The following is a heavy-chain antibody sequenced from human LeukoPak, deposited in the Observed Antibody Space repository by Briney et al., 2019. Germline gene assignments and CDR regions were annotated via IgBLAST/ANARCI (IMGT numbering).Heavy chain of an antibody. J-gene: IGHJ4*02. CDR2: IIPIFGTA. Sequence: ASVKVSFKASGGTFSSYAISWVRQAPGQGLEWMGGIIPIFGTANYAQKFQGRVTITTDESTSRAYMELSRLRSEDTAVYYCARAVAGTFDFWGQGTLVTVSS. CDR3: ARAVAGTFDF. V-gene: IGHV1-69*05. D-gene: IGHD6-19*01. CDR1: GGTFSSYA.